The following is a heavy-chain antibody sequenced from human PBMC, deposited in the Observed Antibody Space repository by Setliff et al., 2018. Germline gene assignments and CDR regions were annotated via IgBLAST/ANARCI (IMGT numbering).Heavy chain of an antibody. Sequence: EASVKVSCKASGYPFNNYGISWLRQTPGQGLEWMGWIGGHNDDPLFAQKFQGRVTMTTDTSTTTAYMELKSLRPDDTAVYYCARSWRAGALNHFDYWGQGSRVTVSS. CDR3: ARSWRAGALNHFDY. D-gene: IGHD3-3*01. CDR2: IGGHNDDP. J-gene: IGHJ4*02. CDR1: GYPFNNYG. V-gene: IGHV1-18*01.